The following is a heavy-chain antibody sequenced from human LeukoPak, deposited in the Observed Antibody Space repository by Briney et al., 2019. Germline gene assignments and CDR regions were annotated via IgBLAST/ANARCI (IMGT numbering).Heavy chain of an antibody. V-gene: IGHV4-59*01. D-gene: IGHD3-22*01. Sequence: SETLSLTCTVSGGSISSYYWSWIRQPPGKGLEWIGYIYYSGSTNYNPSLKSRVTISVDTSKNQFSLKLSSVTAADTAVYYCARENYNDSSGRRDYWGQGTLVTVSS. CDR3: ARENYNDSSGRRDY. CDR2: IYYSGST. J-gene: IGHJ4*02. CDR1: GGSISSYY.